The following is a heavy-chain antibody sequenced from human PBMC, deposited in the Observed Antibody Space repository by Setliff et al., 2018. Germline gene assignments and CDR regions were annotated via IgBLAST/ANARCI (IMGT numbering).Heavy chain of an antibody. CDR1: GGSIGSYF. V-gene: IGHV4-4*07. J-gene: IGHJ6*02. D-gene: IGHD3-16*01. Sequence: SETLSLTCSVSGGSIGSYFWNWVRQPAGKGLEWIGRIYSNENTNYNPSLKSRVTMSIDTSKNQLSLKLSSVTAADTAVYYCARSMIQRNNYCGLDVWGQGTTVTVSS. CDR2: IYSNENT. CDR3: ARSMIQRNNYCGLDV.